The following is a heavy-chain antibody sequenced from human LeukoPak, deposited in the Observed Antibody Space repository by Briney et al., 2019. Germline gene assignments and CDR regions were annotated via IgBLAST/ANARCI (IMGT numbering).Heavy chain of an antibody. CDR2: INHSGST. D-gene: IGHD6-13*01. J-gene: IGHJ4*02. Sequence: SETLSLTCAVYGGSFSGYYCSWIRQPPGKGLEWIGEINHSGSTRYNPSLKSRVTISVDASKNQFSLKLSSVTAADTAVYYCAVAAAGSDYYFNYWGQGTLVTVSS. CDR3: AVAAAGSDYYFNY. V-gene: IGHV4-34*01. CDR1: GGSFSGYY.